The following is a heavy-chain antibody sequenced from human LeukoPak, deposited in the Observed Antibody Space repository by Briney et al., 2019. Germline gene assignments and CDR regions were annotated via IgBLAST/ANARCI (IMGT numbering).Heavy chain of an antibody. CDR1: GGTFSSYA. Sequence: SVKVSRKASGGTFSSYAISWVRQAPGQGLEWMGGIIPIFGTANYAQKFQGRVTITADESTSTAYMELSSLRSEDTAVYYCARAGDGDPVLGWFDPWGQGTLVTVSS. J-gene: IGHJ5*02. CDR2: IIPIFGTA. V-gene: IGHV1-69*01. CDR3: ARAGDGDPVLGWFDP. D-gene: IGHD4-17*01.